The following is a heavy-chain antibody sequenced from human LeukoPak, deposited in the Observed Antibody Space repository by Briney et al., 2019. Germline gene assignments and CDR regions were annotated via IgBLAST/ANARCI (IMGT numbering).Heavy chain of an antibody. CDR3: ARGLALYYDSSGYLDY. Sequence: GGSLRLSCAASGFTFSSYWMSWVRQAPGKGLEWVANIKQDGSEKYYVDSVKGRFTISRDNAKNSLYLQMNSLRAEDTAVYYCARGLALYYDSSGYLDYWGQGTLVTVSS. V-gene: IGHV3-7*01. D-gene: IGHD3-22*01. J-gene: IGHJ4*02. CDR1: GFTFSSYW. CDR2: IKQDGSEK.